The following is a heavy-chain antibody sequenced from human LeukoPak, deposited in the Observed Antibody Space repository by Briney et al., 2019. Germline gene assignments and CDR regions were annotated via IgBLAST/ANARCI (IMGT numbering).Heavy chain of an antibody. CDR3: ARDDTIFEGGYYYMDV. J-gene: IGHJ6*03. Sequence: SQTLSLTCALSGASISSSNSWSWVRQPPGKGLEWIGEIYHSGSTNYTPSLKSRVTISVDKSKNQFSLKLSSVTAADTAVYYCARDDTIFEGGYYYMDVWGKGTTVTVSS. CDR2: IYHSGST. D-gene: IGHD3-3*01. V-gene: IGHV4-4*02. CDR1: GASISSSNS.